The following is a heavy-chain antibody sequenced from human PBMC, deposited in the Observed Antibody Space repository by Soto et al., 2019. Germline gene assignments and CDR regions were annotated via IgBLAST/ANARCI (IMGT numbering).Heavy chain of an antibody. Sequence: GGSLRLSCAGTGFNFGSYALGWVRQAPGKGLEWVSGVSGSGSSPYYADSVKGRLTISKDKSKNTLYLDLNNLRSEDTAVYFCVKGKESGYRGAFDSWGQGTMVTVSS. V-gene: IGHV3-23*01. J-gene: IGHJ4*02. D-gene: IGHD5-18*01. CDR3: VKGKESGYRGAFDS. CDR1: GFNFGSYA. CDR2: VSGSGSSP.